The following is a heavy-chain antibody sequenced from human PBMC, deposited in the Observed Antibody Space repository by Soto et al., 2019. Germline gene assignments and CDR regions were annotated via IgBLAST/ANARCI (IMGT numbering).Heavy chain of an antibody. CDR1: GYTFTSYA. D-gene: IGHD2-15*01. V-gene: IGHV1-3*01. J-gene: IGHJ6*02. Sequence: QVQLVQSGAEVKKPGASVKVSCKASGYTFTSYAMHWVRQAPGQRLEWMGWINAGNGNTKYSQKFQGRVTITRDTSARTAYMELSSLRSEDTAVYYCASNGYCSGGSCYPHYYYYGMDVWGQGTTVTVSS. CDR3: ASNGYCSGGSCYPHYYYYGMDV. CDR2: INAGNGNT.